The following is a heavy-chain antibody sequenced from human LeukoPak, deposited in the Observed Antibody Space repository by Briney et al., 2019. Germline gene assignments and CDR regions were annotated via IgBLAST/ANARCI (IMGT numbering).Heavy chain of an antibody. Sequence: SQTLSLTCTVSGGSISSGEYYWSWIRQPRGKGLEWIGYIYYSGSTSYNPSLKSRLTISLDTSKNQFSLKLTSVTAADTAVYYCARETHSDKDVLTGYYDSWGQGTLVTVSS. J-gene: IGHJ5*01. CDR1: GGSISSGEYY. CDR2: IYYSGST. V-gene: IGHV4-30-4*01. D-gene: IGHD3-9*01. CDR3: ARETHSDKDVLTGYYDS.